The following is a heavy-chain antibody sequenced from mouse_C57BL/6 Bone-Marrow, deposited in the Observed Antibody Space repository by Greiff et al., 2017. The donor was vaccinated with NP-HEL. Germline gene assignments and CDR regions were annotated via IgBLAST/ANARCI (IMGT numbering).Heavy chain of an antibody. V-gene: IGHV1-80*01. D-gene: IGHD2-3*01. CDR1: GYAFSSYW. CDR2: IYPGDGDT. Sequence: LVESGAELVKPGASVKISCKASGYAFSSYWMNWVKQRPGKGLEWIGQIYPGDGDTNYNGKFKGKATLTADKSSSTAYMQLSSLTSEDSAVYFCARRDGYSFGYFDVWGTGTTVTVSS. J-gene: IGHJ1*03. CDR3: ARRDGYSFGYFDV.